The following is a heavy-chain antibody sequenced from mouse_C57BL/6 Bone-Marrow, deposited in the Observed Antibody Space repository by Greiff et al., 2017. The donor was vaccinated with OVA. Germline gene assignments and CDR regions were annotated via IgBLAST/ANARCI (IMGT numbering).Heavy chain of an antibody. D-gene: IGHD1-1*01. J-gene: IGHJ3*01. CDR3: ATSDYYGSSWFAY. V-gene: IGHV1-76*01. CDR2: IYPGSGNT. Sequence: VQLQQSGAELVRPGASVKLSCKASGYTFTDYYINWVKQRPGQGLEWIARIYPGSGNTYYNEKFKGKATLTAEKSSSTAYMQLSSLTSGDSAVYFCATSDYYGSSWFAYWGQGTLVTVSA. CDR1: GYTFTDYY.